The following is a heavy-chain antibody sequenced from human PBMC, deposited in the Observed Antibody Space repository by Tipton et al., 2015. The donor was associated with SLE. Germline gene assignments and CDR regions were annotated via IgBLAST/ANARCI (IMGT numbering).Heavy chain of an antibody. V-gene: IGHV4-61*02. J-gene: IGHJ6*03. CDR1: RGFSSSGGYY. D-gene: IGHD7-27*01. CDR3: ARELGGDYYFHYMVV. CDR2: IYNSGTT. Sequence: TLSLTCTVSRGFSSSGGYYWTWVRQTAGKGLEWIGRIYNSGTTNYNPSFKSRVTMSVDTSRNQFSLKLSSVTAADTAVYYCARELGGDYYFHYMVVWGKGTTVTVS.